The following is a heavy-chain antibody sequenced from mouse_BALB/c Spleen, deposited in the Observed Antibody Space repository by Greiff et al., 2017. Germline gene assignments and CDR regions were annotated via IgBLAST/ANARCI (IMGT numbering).Heavy chain of an antibody. V-gene: IGHV5-9-4*01. CDR1: GFTFSSYA. J-gene: IGHJ3*01. Sequence: EVKLVESGGGLVKPGGSLKLSCAASGFTFSSYAMSWVRQSPEKRLEWVAEISSGGSYTYYPDTVTGRFTISRDNAKNTLYLEMSSLRSEDTAMYYCARDRDDWFAYWGQGTLVTVSA. D-gene: IGHD3-1*01. CDR2: ISSGGSYT. CDR3: ARDRDDWFAY.